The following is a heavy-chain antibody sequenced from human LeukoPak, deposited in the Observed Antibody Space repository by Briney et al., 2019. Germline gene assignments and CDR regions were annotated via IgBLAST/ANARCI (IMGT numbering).Heavy chain of an antibody. CDR1: GFTFSAYA. V-gene: IGHV3-33*06. CDR3: AKDRLRGYTYGYPDY. Sequence: PGGSLRLSCATSGFTFSAYAMHWVRQAPGKGLEWVAVIWYDGSTKYYTDSVKGRFTISRDNSKNTQYLQMDSLRAEDTAVYYCAKDRLRGYTYGYPDYWGQGTLVTVSS. CDR2: IWYDGSTK. J-gene: IGHJ4*02. D-gene: IGHD5-18*01.